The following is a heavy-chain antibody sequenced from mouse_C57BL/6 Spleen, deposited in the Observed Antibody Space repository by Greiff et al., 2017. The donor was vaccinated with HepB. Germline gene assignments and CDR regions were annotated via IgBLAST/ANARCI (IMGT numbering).Heavy chain of an antibody. CDR2: IYPGDGDT. V-gene: IGHV1-82*01. D-gene: IGHD2-14*01. CDR3: ARYRGSHYAMDY. Sequence: VQLQESGPELVKPGASVKISCKASGYAFSSSWMNWVKQRPGKGLEWIGRIYPGDGDTNYNGKFKGKATLTADKSSSTAYMQLSSLTSEDSAVYFCARYRGSHYAMDYWGQGTSVTVSS. J-gene: IGHJ4*01. CDR1: GYAFSSSW.